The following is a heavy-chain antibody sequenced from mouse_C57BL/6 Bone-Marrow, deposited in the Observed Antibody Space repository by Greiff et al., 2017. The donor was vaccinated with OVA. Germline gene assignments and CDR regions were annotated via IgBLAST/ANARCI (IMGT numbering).Heavy chain of an antibody. V-gene: IGHV1-82*01. CDR2: IYPGDGDT. D-gene: IGHD1-1*01. Sequence: QVQLQQSGPELVKPGASVKISCKASGYAFSSSWMNWVKQRPGKGLEWIGRIYPGDGDTNYNGKFKGKATLTADKSSSTAYMQRSSLTSEDSAVYCCARDYGSRGDYWGKGTTLTVSS. CDR1: GYAFSSSW. J-gene: IGHJ2*01. CDR3: ARDYGSRGDY.